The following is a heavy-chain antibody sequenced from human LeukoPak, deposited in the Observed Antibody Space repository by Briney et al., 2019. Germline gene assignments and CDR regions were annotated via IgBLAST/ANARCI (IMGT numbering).Heavy chain of an antibody. CDR2: IKSKTDGGTT. CDR3: RRGIVVVPGQTDY. Sequence: GGSLRLSCAASGFTFSNAWMSWVRQAPGKGLEWVGRIKSKTDGGTTDYAAPVKGRFTISRDDSKNTLHLQMNSLKTEDTAVYYCRRGIVVVPGQTDYWGQGTLVTVSS. V-gene: IGHV3-15*01. CDR1: GFTFSNAW. D-gene: IGHD2-2*01. J-gene: IGHJ4*02.